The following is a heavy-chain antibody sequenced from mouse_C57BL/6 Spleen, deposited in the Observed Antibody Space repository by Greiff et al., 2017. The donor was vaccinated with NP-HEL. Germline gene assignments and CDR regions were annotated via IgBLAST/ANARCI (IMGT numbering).Heavy chain of an antibody. Sequence: VQLQQSGAELMKPGASVKLSCKASGYTFTGYWIEWVKQRPGHGLEWIGEILPGSGSTNYNEKFKGKATFTADTSSNATYMQLSSLTTEDSAISDCARSAYLYGSRSWFAYWGQGTLVTVSA. D-gene: IGHD1-1*01. CDR1: GYTFTGYW. CDR3: ARSAYLYGSRSWFAY. V-gene: IGHV1-9*01. J-gene: IGHJ3*01. CDR2: ILPGSGST.